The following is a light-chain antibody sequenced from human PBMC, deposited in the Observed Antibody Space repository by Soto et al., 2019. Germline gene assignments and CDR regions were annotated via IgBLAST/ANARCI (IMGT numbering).Light chain of an antibody. J-gene: IGKJ4*01. V-gene: IGKV4-1*01. CDR3: QQYYSTPPT. Sequence: DIVMTQSPDSLAVSLGERATINCKSSQSVLYSSKNKNYLAWYQQKPGQPPKLLIYWASTREPGVPDRFSGSGSGTDFTLTISSLQAEDVAVYYCQQYYSTPPTFGGGTKVEIK. CDR1: QSVLYSSKNKNY. CDR2: WAS.